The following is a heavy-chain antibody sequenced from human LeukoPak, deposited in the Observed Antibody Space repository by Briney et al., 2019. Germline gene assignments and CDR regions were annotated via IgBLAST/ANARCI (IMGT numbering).Heavy chain of an antibody. J-gene: IGHJ6*02. V-gene: IGHV1-24*01. Sequence: ASVKVSCKVFGYTLTELSMHWVRQAPGKGLEWMGGFDPEDGETIYAQKFQGRVTMTRDTSITTAYMELSRLRSDDTAFYYCARDFNLPGPYYYMDVWGQGTTVTVSS. D-gene: IGHD1-14*01. CDR2: FDPEDGET. CDR3: ARDFNLPGPYYYMDV. CDR1: GYTLTELS.